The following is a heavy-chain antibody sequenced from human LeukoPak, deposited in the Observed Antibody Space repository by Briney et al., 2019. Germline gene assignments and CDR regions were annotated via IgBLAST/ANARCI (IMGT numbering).Heavy chain of an antibody. V-gene: IGHV4-59*08. CDR3: ARHFTDAFDI. J-gene: IGHJ3*02. CDR1: GGSISSYY. CDR2: IYYSGST. Sequence: SETLSLTCTVSGGSISSYYWSWIRQPPGKGLEWIGYIYYSGSTNYNPSLKSRVTISVDTSKNQFSLKLSSVTAADTAVYYCARHFTDAFDIWGQGTMVTVSS.